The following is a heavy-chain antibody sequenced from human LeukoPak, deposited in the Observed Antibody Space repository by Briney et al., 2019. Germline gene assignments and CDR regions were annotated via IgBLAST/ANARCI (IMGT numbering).Heavy chain of an antibody. J-gene: IGHJ3*02. V-gene: IGHV4-61*01. CDR1: GGSISSSSYY. Sequence: SETLSLTCTVSGGSISSSSYYWGWIRQPPGKGLEWIGYIYYSGSTNYNPSLKSRVTISVDTSKNQFSLKLSSVTAADTAVYYCARDRGSYYYPDAFDIWGQGTMVTVSS. CDR3: ARDRGSYYYPDAFDI. CDR2: IYYSGST. D-gene: IGHD1-26*01.